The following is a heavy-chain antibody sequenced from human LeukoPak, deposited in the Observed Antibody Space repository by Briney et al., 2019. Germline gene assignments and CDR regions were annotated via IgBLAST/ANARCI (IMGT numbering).Heavy chain of an antibody. CDR2: IKQDGSDE. CDR3: AKPFGSGWTPLDY. D-gene: IGHD6-19*01. J-gene: IGHJ4*02. CDR1: GFTFSSYW. Sequence: PGGSLRLSCVASGFTFSSYWMSWVRQAPGKGLEWVANIKQDGSDENYVDSVKGRFTISRDNAKNSLYLQMNSLGAEDTAIYYCAKPFGSGWTPLDYWGQGTLVTVSS. V-gene: IGHV3-7*01.